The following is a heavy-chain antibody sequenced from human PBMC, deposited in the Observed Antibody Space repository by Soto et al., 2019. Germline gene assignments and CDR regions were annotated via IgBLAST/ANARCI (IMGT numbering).Heavy chain of an antibody. D-gene: IGHD5-12*01. V-gene: IGHV1-69*06. CDR1: GGAFSSYA. CDR2: IIPIFGTA. J-gene: IGHJ3*02. CDR3: AREDPVEMATMAAAFDI. Sequence: SGQVCFKGSGGAFSSYAISWVRQAPGQGLEWMGGIIPIFGTANYAQKFQGRVTITADKSTSTAYMELSSLRSEDAAVYYCAREDPVEMATMAAAFDIWGQATMVTVSS.